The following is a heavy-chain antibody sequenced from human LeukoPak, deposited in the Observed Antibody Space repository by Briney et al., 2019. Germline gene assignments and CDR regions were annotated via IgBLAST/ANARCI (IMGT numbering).Heavy chain of an antibody. CDR2: INPNSGGT. Sequence: ASVKVSCKASGYVFTGYYMHWVRQAPGQGLEWMGWINPNSGGTKYAQKFQGRVTMTRDTSISTAYMELSSLTSDDTAVYYCARTMIRGINPSPFPFWGQGTLVIVSS. D-gene: IGHD3-10*01. V-gene: IGHV1-2*02. CDR1: GYVFTGYY. J-gene: IGHJ4*02. CDR3: ARTMIRGINPSPFPF.